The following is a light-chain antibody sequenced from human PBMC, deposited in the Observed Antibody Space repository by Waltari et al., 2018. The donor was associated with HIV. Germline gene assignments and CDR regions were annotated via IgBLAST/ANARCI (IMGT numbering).Light chain of an antibody. CDR1: SSNIGRNT. CDR2: VSN. J-gene: IGLJ2*01. CDR3: AAWDDSLSAVV. Sequence: SVLTQPPSASGTPGQRVTISCSGSSSNIGRNTVSWYQQLPGTAPKLLIYVSNQRPSGVPDRFSGSKSGTSASLAISGLQSEDDADYFCAAWDDSLSAVVFGGGTKLTVL. V-gene: IGLV1-44*01.